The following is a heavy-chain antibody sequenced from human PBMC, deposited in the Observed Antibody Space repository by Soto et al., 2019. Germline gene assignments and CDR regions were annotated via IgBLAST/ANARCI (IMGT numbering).Heavy chain of an antibody. J-gene: IGHJ4*02. CDR1: GYTFSNYG. CDR3: ARDINWNVDY. Sequence: QVHLVQSGTEVKKPGASVKVSCKTSGYTFSNYGISWVRQAPGQGLEWVGWVNVNDGRTNYAQNLQDRVTVSTDTSPSTAFMELRRLRSDDTAVYYCARDINWNVDYWGQGTLVTVSS. V-gene: IGHV1-18*01. CDR2: VNVNDGRT. D-gene: IGHD1-1*01.